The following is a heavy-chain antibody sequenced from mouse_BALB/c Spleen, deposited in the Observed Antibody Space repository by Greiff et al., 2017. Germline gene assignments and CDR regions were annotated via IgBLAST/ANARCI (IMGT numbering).Heavy chain of an antibody. CDR3: ANYGKI. Sequence: QVHLKQSGADLAKPGASVKMSCKASGYTFTSYWMHWVNQRPGQGLEWIGYINPSTGYTEYNQKFKDKATLTADKSSSTAYMQLSSLTSEDSAVYYCANYGKIWGQGTLVTVSA. CDR1: GYTFTSYW. CDR2: INPSTGYT. J-gene: IGHJ3*01. D-gene: IGHD2-1*01. V-gene: IGHV1-7*01.